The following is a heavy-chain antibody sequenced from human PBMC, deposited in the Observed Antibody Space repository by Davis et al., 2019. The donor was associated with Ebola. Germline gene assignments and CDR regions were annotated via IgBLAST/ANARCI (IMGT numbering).Heavy chain of an antibody. J-gene: IGHJ4*02. V-gene: IGHV4-34*01. CDR1: GGSFSGYY. CDR3: ARHERGRDY. Sequence: SETLSLTCAVYGGSFSGYYWSWIRQPPGKGLEWIGEINHSGSTNYNPSLKSRVTISVDTSKNQFSLKLSSETAADTAVYYCARHERGRDYWGQGTLVTVSS. CDR2: INHSGST.